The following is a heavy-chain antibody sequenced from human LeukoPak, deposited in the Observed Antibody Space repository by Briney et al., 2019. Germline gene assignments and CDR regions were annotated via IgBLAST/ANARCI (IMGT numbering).Heavy chain of an antibody. D-gene: IGHD5-18*01. J-gene: IGHJ4*02. CDR3: ARARFSYGHYYFDY. V-gene: IGHV3-7*04. Sequence: GGSLRLSCAASAFXFSTYWISWVRQAPGKGLEWVANIKQDGSEKYYVDPVKGRFTISRDNAKDSLYLQMNSLRAEDTAVYYCARARFSYGHYYFDYWGQGTLVTVSS. CDR2: IKQDGSEK. CDR1: AFXFSTYW.